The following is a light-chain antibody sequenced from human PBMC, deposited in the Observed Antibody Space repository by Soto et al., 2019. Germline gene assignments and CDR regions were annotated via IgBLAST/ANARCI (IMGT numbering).Light chain of an antibody. CDR2: GAS. J-gene: IGKJ2*01. CDR1: QSVSSSY. CDR3: QQYGSSSQYS. Sequence: EIVLTQSPGTLSLSPGERATLSCRASQSVSSSYLAWYQQKPGQAPRLLIYGASSRATGIPDRFSGSGSGTDFTLTISRLEPEDFAVYYCQQYGSSSQYSVGQGTELEFK. V-gene: IGKV3-20*01.